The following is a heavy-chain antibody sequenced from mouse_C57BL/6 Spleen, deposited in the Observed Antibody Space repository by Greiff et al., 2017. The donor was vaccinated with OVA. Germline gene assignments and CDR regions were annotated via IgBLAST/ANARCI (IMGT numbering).Heavy chain of an antibody. J-gene: IGHJ3*01. V-gene: IGHV14-4*01. Sequence: VQLQQSGAELVRPGASVKLSCTASGFNIKDDYMHWVKQRPEQGLEWIGWIDPENGDTAYASKFPGKATIPADTSSHTAYLQLSSLTSEDTAVYYCTASDTAWFAYWGQGTLVTVSA. D-gene: IGHD3-2*01. CDR2: IDPENGDT. CDR1: GFNIKDDY. CDR3: TASDTAWFAY.